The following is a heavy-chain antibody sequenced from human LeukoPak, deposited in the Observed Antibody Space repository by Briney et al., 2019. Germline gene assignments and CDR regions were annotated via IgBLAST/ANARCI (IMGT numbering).Heavy chain of an antibody. CDR2: IYYSGST. J-gene: IGHJ5*02. CDR3: ARARYYGSGSYYKWFDP. D-gene: IGHD3-10*01. Sequence: SETLSLTCTVAGGSTGSSSYCWGWIRQPPGKGLEWIGRIYYSGSTYYTPSLKSRVTISVDTSKNQFSLKLSSVTAADTAVYYCARARYYGSGSYYKWFDPWGQGTLVTVSS. V-gene: IGHV4-39*07. CDR1: GGSTGSSSYC.